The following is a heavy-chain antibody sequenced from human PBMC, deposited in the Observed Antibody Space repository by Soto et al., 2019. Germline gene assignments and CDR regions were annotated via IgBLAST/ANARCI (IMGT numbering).Heavy chain of an antibody. J-gene: IGHJ4*02. CDR2: INHSGST. Sequence: QVQLQQWGAGLLKPSETLSLTCAVYGGSFSGYYWNWIRQPPGKGLEWIVEINHSGSTNYNPSLQXRVTISVDTSKNQFSLKLSSVTAADTAVYYCARGWGRIFDYWGQGTLVTVSS. V-gene: IGHV4-34*01. CDR1: GGSFSGYY. CDR3: ARGWGRIFDY. D-gene: IGHD7-27*01.